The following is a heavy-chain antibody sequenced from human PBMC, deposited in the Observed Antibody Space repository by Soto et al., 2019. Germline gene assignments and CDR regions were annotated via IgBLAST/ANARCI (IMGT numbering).Heavy chain of an antibody. CDR1: GFTFSSYE. CDR3: ARDRRDVVVVAATPRYYYYGMDV. CDR2: ISSSGSTI. D-gene: IGHD2-15*01. V-gene: IGHV3-48*03. Sequence: GGSLRLSCAASGFTFSSYEMNWVRQAPGKGLEWVSYISSSGSTIYYADSVKGRFTISRDNAKNSLYLQMNSLRAEDTAVYYCARDRRDVVVVAATPRYYYYGMDVWGQGATVTVSS. J-gene: IGHJ6*02.